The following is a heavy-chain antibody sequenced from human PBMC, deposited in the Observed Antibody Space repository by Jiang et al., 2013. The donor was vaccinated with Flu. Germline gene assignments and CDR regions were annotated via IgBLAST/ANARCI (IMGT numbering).Heavy chain of an antibody. CDR1: GYSFTAYF. Sequence: VQLVESGAEVKKPGASVKVSCKASGYSFTAYFIHWMRQAPGQGLEWMGDINPNTGGTHNAQKFQGRVTMTRDTSISTAYMELTRLTSDDTAVYYCARGPSHGAFDIWGQGTMVT. V-gene: IGHV1-2*02. CDR2: INPNTGGT. CDR3: ARGPSHGAFDI. J-gene: IGHJ3*02.